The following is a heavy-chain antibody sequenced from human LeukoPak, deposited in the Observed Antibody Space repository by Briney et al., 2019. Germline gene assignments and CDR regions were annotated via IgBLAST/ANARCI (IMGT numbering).Heavy chain of an antibody. D-gene: IGHD3-16*02. J-gene: IGHJ4*02. V-gene: IGHV3-23*01. CDR3: AKDRGMITFGGVIVIDY. CDR2: ISGSGGST. Sequence: PGGSLRLSCAASGFTFSSYAMSWVRQAPGKGLEWVSAISGSGGSTYYADSVKGRFTISRDNSKNTLYLQMNSLRAEDTAVYYCAKDRGMITFGGVIVIDYWGQGTLVTVSS. CDR1: GFTFSSYA.